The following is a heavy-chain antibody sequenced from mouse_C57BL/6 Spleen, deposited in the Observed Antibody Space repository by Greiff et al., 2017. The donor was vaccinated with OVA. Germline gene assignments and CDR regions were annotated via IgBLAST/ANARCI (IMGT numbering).Heavy chain of an antibody. CDR2: IHPNSGST. D-gene: IGHD1-2*01. Sequence: VQLQQPGAALVKPGASVKLSCKASGYTFTSYWMHWVKQRPGQGLEWIGMIHPNSGSTNYNEKFKSKATLTVDKSSSTAYMQLSSLTSEDSAVYYCARRDYGLYAMDYWGQGTSVTVSS. CDR1: GYTFTSYW. V-gene: IGHV1-64*01. J-gene: IGHJ4*01. CDR3: ARRDYGLYAMDY.